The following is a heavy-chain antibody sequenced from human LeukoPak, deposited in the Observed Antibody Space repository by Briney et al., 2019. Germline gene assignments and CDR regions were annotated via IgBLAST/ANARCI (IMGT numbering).Heavy chain of an antibody. CDR3: ARSYTYARY. CDR2: IKEDGSEI. V-gene: IGHV3-7*01. Sequence: GGSLRLSCAASGFSFSSYSMGWVRQAPGKGLEWVGHIKEDGSEIFYVDSVKGRFTISRDNAKNSLYLKMNSLGAEDTAIYYCARSYTYARYWGQGALVTVSS. J-gene: IGHJ4*02. CDR1: GFSFSSYS. D-gene: IGHD3-10*01.